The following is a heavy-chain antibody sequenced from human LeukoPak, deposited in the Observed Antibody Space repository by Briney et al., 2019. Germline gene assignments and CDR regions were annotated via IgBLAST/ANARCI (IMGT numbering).Heavy chain of an antibody. CDR1: GFTFSSYA. V-gene: IGHV3-23*01. J-gene: IGHJ6*02. Sequence: VRLGGSLRLSCAASGFTFSSYAMSWVRQAPGKGLEWVSAISGSGDSTYYGDSVKGRFTISRDNSKNTLYLQMNSLRAEDTAVYYCARDRPSDYYGMDVWGQGTTVTVSS. CDR2: ISGSGDST. CDR3: ARDRPSDYYGMDV.